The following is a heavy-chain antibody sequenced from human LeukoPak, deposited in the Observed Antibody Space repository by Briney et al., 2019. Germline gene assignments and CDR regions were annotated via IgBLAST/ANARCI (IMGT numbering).Heavy chain of an antibody. Sequence: SVKVSCKASGGTFRDCPISWVRQAPGQGLEWMGGVLPIFRMTNYAEKFQGRVTITAGESTTTAYLELNSLRSEDTAVYYCAICSSTWSGDRPDSWGQGSLVTVSS. J-gene: IGHJ4*02. CDR1: GGTFRDCP. CDR3: AICSSTWSGDRPDS. V-gene: IGHV1-69*13. D-gene: IGHD2-2*01. CDR2: VLPIFRMT.